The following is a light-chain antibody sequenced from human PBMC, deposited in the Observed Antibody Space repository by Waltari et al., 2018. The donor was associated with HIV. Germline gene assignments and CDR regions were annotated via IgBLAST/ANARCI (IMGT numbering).Light chain of an antibody. CDR1: SSNIGARYD. CDR3: QSFDSVVTSSV. CDR2: EST. Sequence: QSLFTPPPSVSGAPGQWVTISCSGSSSNIGARYDVPWYQHIPGTAPKLLIYESTNRPSGVPDRFSASTSGTSASLAITGLQAEDEADYYCQSFDSVVTSSVFGGGTKLTVL. V-gene: IGLV1-40*01. J-gene: IGLJ2*01.